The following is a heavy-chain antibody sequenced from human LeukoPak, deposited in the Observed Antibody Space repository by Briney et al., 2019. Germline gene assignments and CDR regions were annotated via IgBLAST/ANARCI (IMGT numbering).Heavy chain of an antibody. CDR1: GDSISNYY. V-gene: IGHV4-4*07. CDR2: IYASGSS. Sequence: PSETQSLTCTVSGDSISNYYWSWVRQPAGKGLEWIGCIYASGSSNYNSSLKSRITMSVDTSKNQFSLKLSSVTAADTAVYYCARCLNTYYYDNSGYSPEHYYMDVWGKGTTVIVSS. D-gene: IGHD3-22*01. CDR3: ARCLNTYYYDNSGYSPEHYYMDV. J-gene: IGHJ6*03.